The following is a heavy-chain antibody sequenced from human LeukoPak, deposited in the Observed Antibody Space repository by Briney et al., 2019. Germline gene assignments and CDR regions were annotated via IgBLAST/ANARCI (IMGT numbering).Heavy chain of an antibody. D-gene: IGHD3-9*01. CDR3: ARVFQGYFDWFYDY. CDR2: IYSGGST. Sequence: GGSLRLSCAASGFTFSSYAMSWVRQAPGKGLEWVSVIYSGGSTYYADSVKGRFTISRDNSKNTLYLQMNSLRAEDTAAYYCARVFQGYFDWFYDYWGQGTLVTVSS. CDR1: GFTFSSYA. V-gene: IGHV3-53*01. J-gene: IGHJ4*02.